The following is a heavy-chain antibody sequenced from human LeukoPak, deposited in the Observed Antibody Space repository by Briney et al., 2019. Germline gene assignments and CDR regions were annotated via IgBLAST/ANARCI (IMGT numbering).Heavy chain of an antibody. D-gene: IGHD4-23*01. Sequence: SETLSLTRTVSCGSISSGDYYWSWLRQPPWKGLQLIGYIYYSGSTYYNPSLKSPVTISVDTSKNQFSLKLSSVTAADTALYYCARDDYGGTPNAFDIWGQGTMVTVSS. J-gene: IGHJ3*02. CDR1: CGSISSGDYY. CDR3: ARDDYGGTPNAFDI. CDR2: IYYSGST. V-gene: IGHV4-30-4*01.